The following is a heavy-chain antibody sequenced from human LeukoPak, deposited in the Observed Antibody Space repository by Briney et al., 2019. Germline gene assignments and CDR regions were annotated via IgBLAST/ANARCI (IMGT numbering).Heavy chain of an antibody. Sequence: SETLSLTCTVSGGSISSYYWSWIRQPPGKGLEWIGYIYYSGSTNYNPSLKSRVTISVDTSKNQFSLKLSSVTAADTAVYYCARERGLWPIDYWGQGTLVTVSS. CDR3: ARERGLWPIDY. D-gene: IGHD3-10*01. CDR1: GGSISSYY. J-gene: IGHJ4*02. V-gene: IGHV4-59*12. CDR2: IYYSGST.